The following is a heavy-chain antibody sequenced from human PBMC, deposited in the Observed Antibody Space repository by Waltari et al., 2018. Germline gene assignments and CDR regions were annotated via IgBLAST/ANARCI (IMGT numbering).Heavy chain of an antibody. J-gene: IGHJ2*01. CDR2: ISAYNGNT. CDR3: ARQGIFFDYDSSGYYNDPQHWYFDL. CDR1: GYTFTSYG. Sequence: QVQLVQSGAEVKKPGASVKVSCKASGYTFTSYGISWVRQAPGQGLEWMGWISAYNGNTNYAQKLQGRVTMTTDTSTSTAYMELRSLRSDDTAVYYCARQGIFFDYDSSGYYNDPQHWYFDLWGRGTLVTVSS. V-gene: IGHV1-18*01. D-gene: IGHD3-22*01.